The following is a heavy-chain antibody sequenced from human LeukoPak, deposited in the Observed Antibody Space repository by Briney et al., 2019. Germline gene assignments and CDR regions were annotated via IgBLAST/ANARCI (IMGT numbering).Heavy chain of an antibody. D-gene: IGHD5-18*01. CDR2: ISYGGST. CDR1: GGSVSSYY. V-gene: IGHV4-59*08. CDR3: ARRRGYSYGYYYYGMDV. Sequence: SETLSLTCTVSGGSVSSYYWSWIRQPPGMGLEWIGYISYGGSTNYNPSLKSRVTISVDTSKNQFSLTLSSVTAADTAVYYCARRRGYSYGYYYYGMDVWGQGTTVTVSS. J-gene: IGHJ6*02.